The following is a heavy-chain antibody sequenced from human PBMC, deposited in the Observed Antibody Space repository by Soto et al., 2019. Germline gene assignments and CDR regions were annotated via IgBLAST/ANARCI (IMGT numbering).Heavy chain of an antibody. V-gene: IGHV1-3*01. J-gene: IGHJ4*02. CDR2: IDANKGRT. CDR1: GYTFSGCA. Sequence: ASVKVSCKASGYTFSGCAIHWVRQAPGQRPEWMGWIDANKGRTKYSERFQGRITITRDTSATTAYMELSSLISDDTAVYMCARGRWTQTTADYYLDYWGQGALVTVSS. D-gene: IGHD1-1*01. CDR3: ARGRWTQTTADYYLDY.